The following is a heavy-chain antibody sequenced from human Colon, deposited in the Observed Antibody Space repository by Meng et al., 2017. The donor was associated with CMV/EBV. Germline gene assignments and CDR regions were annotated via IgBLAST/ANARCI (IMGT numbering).Heavy chain of an antibody. J-gene: IGHJ5*02. CDR3: AKGGMIFGVVIPHPWFDP. CDR2: ISDSSGSI. Sequence: GESLKISCAASGFTFSSYAMSWVRQAPGKGLEWVSSISDSSGSIYYADSMKGRFTISRDNSKNTLYLQMNNLRAEDTAIYYCAKGGMIFGVVIPHPWFDPWGQGTLVTVSS. V-gene: IGHV3-23*01. CDR1: GFTFSSYA. D-gene: IGHD3-3*01.